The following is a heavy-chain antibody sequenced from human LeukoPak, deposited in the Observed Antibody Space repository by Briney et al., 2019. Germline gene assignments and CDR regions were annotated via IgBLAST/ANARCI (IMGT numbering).Heavy chain of an antibody. J-gene: IGHJ4*02. CDR1: GGSISTYY. D-gene: IGHD6-6*01. CDR3: ARLYSSSFPLY. Sequence: KTSETLSLTCTVSGGSISTYYWSWIRQSPGKGLEWIGYIYDGGRTNYNPSLKSRVTISVDTSKNQFSLKLSSVTAADTAVYYCARLYSSSFPLYWGQGTLVTVSS. V-gene: IGHV4-59*08. CDR2: IYDGGRT.